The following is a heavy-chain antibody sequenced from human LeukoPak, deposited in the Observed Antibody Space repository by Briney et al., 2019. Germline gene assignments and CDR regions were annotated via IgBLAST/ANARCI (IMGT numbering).Heavy chain of an antibody. Sequence: ASVKVSCKASGYTFTGYCMHWVRQAPGQGLEWMGRINPNSGGTNYAQKFQGRVTMTRDTSISTAYMELSRLRSDDTAVYYCARSDAAAGTAFDIWGQGTMVTVSS. D-gene: IGHD6-13*01. CDR3: ARSDAAAGTAFDI. J-gene: IGHJ3*02. CDR1: GYTFTGYC. V-gene: IGHV1-2*06. CDR2: INPNSGGT.